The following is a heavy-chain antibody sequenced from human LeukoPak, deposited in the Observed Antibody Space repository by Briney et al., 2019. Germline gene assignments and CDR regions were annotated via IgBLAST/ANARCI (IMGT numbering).Heavy chain of an antibody. CDR1: GFTFSSYA. D-gene: IGHD3-3*01. CDR3: AKSPYHDFWSGSYYFDY. V-gene: IGHV3-23*01. CDR2: ISGSGGST. Sequence: GGSLRLSCAASGFTFSSYAMSWVRQAPGKGLEWVSAISGSGGSTYYADSVKGRFTISRDNSKNTLYLQMNSLRAEDTAVYYCAKSPYHDFWSGSYYFDYWGQGTLVTVSS. J-gene: IGHJ4*02.